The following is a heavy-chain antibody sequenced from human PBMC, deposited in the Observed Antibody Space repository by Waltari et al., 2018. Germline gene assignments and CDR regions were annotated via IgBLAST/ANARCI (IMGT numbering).Heavy chain of an antibody. D-gene: IGHD2-21*02. CDR3: AKDPGNWYSDS. CDR2: ISGPGGAA. CDR1: GFTFRNYS. V-gene: IGHV3-23*01. Sequence: VQLLESGGDLGQPGGSLRLSCAASGFTFRNYSMNWVRQAPGKGLEWVSTISGPGGAAYYADSVKGRFTISRDNSENTLYLQMNSLRAEDTVVYYCAKDPGNWYSDSWGQGTLVTVSS. J-gene: IGHJ4*02.